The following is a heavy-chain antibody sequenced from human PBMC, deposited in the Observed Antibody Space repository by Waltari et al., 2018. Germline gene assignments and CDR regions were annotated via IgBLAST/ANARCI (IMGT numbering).Heavy chain of an antibody. CDR2: IYYSGST. CDR3: ARINIVVVPAAIVRWFDP. D-gene: IGHD2-2*02. J-gene: IGHJ5*02. Sequence: QVQLQESGPGLVKPSETLSLTCTVSGGSISSYYWTWIRQPPGKGLEWIGYIYYSGSTNYNPSLKSRVTISVDTSKNQFSLKLSSVTAADTAVYYCARINIVVVPAAIVRWFDPWGQGTLVTVSS. CDR1: GGSISSYY. V-gene: IGHV4-59*01.